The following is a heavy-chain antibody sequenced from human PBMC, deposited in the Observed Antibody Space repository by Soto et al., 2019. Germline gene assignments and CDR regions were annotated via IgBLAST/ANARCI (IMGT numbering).Heavy chain of an antibody. CDR2: IYYRGST. CDR3: ASETPLYYDILTGYPAYYMDV. CDR1: GGSISSYY. Sequence: SETLSLTCTVSGGSISSYYWSWIRQPPGKGLEWIGYIYYRGSTNYNPSLKSRVTISVDTSKNQFSLKLSSVTAADTAVYYCASETPLYYDILTGYPAYYMDVWGKGTTVTVSS. D-gene: IGHD3-9*01. J-gene: IGHJ6*03. V-gene: IGHV4-59*01.